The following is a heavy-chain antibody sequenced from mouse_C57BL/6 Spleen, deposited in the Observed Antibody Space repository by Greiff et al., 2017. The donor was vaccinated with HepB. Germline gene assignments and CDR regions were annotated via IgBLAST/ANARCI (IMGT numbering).Heavy chain of an antibody. CDR1: GYSFTGYY. V-gene: IGHV1-42*01. D-gene: IGHD2-2*01. CDR2: INPSTGGT. CDR3: ARGFYYGYEEDYFDY. Sequence: EVQLQQSGPELVKPGASVKISCKASGYSFTGYYMNWVKQSPEKSLEWIGEINPSTGGTTYNQKFKAKATLTVDKSSSTAYMQLKSLTSEDSAVYYCARGFYYGYEEDYFDYWGQGTTLTVSS. J-gene: IGHJ2*01.